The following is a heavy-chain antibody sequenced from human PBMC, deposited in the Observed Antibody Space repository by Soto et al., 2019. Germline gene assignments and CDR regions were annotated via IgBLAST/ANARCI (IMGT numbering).Heavy chain of an antibody. J-gene: IGHJ4*02. Sequence: QVQLQQWGAGLLKHSETLSLSCAVYGGSFSGHYWSWIRQPPGKGLEWIGEINHSGSTNYNPSLKSRVTISVDTSKNKFYLKLKSVTVADTAVYYCARGSAMMVVVERDAPNKYYLDSWCQGTLVTVSS. CDR1: GGSFSGHY. D-gene: IGHD3-22*01. V-gene: IGHV4-34*01. CDR2: INHSGST. CDR3: ARGSAMMVVVERDAPNKYYLDS.